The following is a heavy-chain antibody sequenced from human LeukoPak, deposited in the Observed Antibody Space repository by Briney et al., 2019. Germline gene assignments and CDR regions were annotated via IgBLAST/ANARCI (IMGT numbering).Heavy chain of an antibody. Sequence: GGFLRLSCAASGFTFSDYYMSWIRQAPGKGLEWVSYISSSSSTIYYADSVKGRFTISRDNAKNSLYLQMDSLRAEDTAVYYCARVFIGDYGDYQFDYWGQGTLVTVSS. J-gene: IGHJ4*02. D-gene: IGHD4-17*01. CDR2: ISSSSSTI. V-gene: IGHV3-11*01. CDR3: ARVFIGDYGDYQFDY. CDR1: GFTFSDYY.